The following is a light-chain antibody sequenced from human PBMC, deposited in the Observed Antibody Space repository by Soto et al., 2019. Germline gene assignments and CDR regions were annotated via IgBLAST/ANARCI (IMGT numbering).Light chain of an antibody. Sequence: DIQMTQSPSTLSASVGDSVTITCRASQSLSSWLAWYQQKPGPAPKLLIYDASSLESGVPSRFSGSGSGTEFTLTISSLQPDDFATYYCQQYNSYSWTFGQGTKVESK. CDR2: DAS. V-gene: IGKV1-5*01. CDR3: QQYNSYSWT. J-gene: IGKJ1*01. CDR1: QSLSSW.